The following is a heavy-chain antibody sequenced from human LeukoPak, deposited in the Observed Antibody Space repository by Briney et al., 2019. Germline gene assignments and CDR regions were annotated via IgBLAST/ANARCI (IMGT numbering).Heavy chain of an antibody. J-gene: IGHJ6*03. V-gene: IGHV3-23*01. CDR1: RFTFGDYT. D-gene: IGHD4-17*01. CDR3: AKDTVTLGYYYMDV. Sequence: VGSLRLYCSASRFTFGDYTMHWVRQAQGKGLEWVSALSGSGGSTYYADSVKGRFTISRDNSKNTLYLQMNSLRAEDTAVYYCAKDTVTLGYYYMDVWGKGTTVTISS. CDR2: LSGSGGST.